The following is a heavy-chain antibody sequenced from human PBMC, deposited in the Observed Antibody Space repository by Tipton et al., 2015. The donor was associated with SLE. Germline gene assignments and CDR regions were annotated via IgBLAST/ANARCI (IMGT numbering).Heavy chain of an antibody. CDR3: ARDLSGAHYDL. V-gene: IGHV4-59*01. Sequence: LRLFCTVSGGSISSYYWSWIRLPPGKGLEWIGCIYYSGNTNYNPSLKSRVTISVDTSKNQFSLNLSSVTAADTAVYYCARDLSGAHYDLWGRGTLVTVSS. CDR1: GGSISSYY. D-gene: IGHD3-3*01. CDR2: IYYSGNT. J-gene: IGHJ2*01.